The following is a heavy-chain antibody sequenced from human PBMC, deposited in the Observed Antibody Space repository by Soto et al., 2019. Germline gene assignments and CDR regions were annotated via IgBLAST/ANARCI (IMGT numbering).Heavy chain of an antibody. CDR2: ISGSGGST. CDR3: ANGYYGDYFFFDY. Sequence: GGSLRLSCAASGFTFSSYAMSWVRQAPGKGLEWVSAISGSGGSTYYADSVKGRFTISRDNSKNTLYLQMNSLRAEDTAVYYCANGYYGDYFFFDYWGQGTLVTVSS. CDR1: GFTFSSYA. D-gene: IGHD4-17*01. V-gene: IGHV3-23*01. J-gene: IGHJ4*02.